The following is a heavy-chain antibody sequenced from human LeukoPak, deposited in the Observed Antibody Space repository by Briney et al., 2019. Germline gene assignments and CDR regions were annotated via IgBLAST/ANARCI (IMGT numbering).Heavy chain of an antibody. CDR1: GYTFTGYY. CDR2: INPNSGGT. Sequence: ASVKVSCKASGYTFTGYYMHWVRQAPGQGLEWMGWINPNSGGTNYAQKFQGRVTMTRDTSISTAYMELSRLRSDDTAVYYCARDRVVRGAYARSPDYWGQGTLVTVSS. CDR3: ARDRVVRGAYARSPDY. D-gene: IGHD3-10*01. J-gene: IGHJ4*01. V-gene: IGHV1-2*02.